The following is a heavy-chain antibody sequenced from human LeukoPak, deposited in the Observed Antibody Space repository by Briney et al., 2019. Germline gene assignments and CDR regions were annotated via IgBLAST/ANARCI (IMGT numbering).Heavy chain of an antibody. J-gene: IGHJ4*02. CDR1: GDSISSGTYY. D-gene: IGHD3-22*01. Sequence: SETLSLTCSVSGDSISSGTYYWGWIRQPPGKGLEWIGTIYYSGSTYHNPSLKSRVTISVDTSKNQFSLKLSSVTAPDTAVYYCARETKTFYFDSSAYYPYSIDSWGQGTLVTVSS. CDR2: IYYSGST. CDR3: ARETKTFYFDSSAYYPYSIDS. V-gene: IGHV4-39*02.